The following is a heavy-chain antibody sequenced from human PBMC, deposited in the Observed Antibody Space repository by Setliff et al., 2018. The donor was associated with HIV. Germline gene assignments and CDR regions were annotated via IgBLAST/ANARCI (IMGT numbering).Heavy chain of an antibody. D-gene: IGHD5-12*01. CDR2: IYYSGST. Sequence: SETLSLTCAVSGGSISSSSYYWGWIRQPPGKGLEWIGYIYYSGSTHYNPSLKSRVTVSVDTSKNQFSLKLSSVTAADTAVYYCARGRYSSTRRNWFDPWGQGTLVTVSS. V-gene: IGHV4-61*05. J-gene: IGHJ5*02. CDR3: ARGRYSSTRRNWFDP. CDR1: GGSISSSSYY.